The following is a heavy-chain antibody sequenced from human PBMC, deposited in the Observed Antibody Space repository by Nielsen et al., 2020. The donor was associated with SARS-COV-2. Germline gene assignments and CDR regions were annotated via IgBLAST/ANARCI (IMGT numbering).Heavy chain of an antibody. CDR2: TYYRSKWYN. J-gene: IGHJ6*02. CDR1: GDSVSSNSAA. CDR3: AKEAVAGASYYYGMDV. Sequence: SQTLSLTCAISGDSVSSNSAARNWIRQSPSRGLEWLGRTYYRSKWYNDYAVSVKSRITINPDTSKNQFSLQLNSVTPEDTAVYYCAKEAVAGASYYYGMDVWGQGTTVTVSS. V-gene: IGHV6-1*01. D-gene: IGHD6-19*01.